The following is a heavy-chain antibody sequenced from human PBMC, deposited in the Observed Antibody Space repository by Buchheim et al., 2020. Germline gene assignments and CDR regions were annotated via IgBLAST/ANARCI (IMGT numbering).Heavy chain of an antibody. Sequence: EVFLVESGGHLVQPGGSLRLSCAASGFPFGGYEMNWVRQAPGKGLECIAYISASGGRTYYVDSVRGRFTISRDNAKYSLYLPMSSLRVEDTAVYYCATDPHYPSGSYWGRGTL. J-gene: IGHJ1*01. V-gene: IGHV3-48*03. CDR2: ISASGGRT. D-gene: IGHD3-10*01. CDR1: GFPFGGYE. CDR3: ATDPHYPSGSY.